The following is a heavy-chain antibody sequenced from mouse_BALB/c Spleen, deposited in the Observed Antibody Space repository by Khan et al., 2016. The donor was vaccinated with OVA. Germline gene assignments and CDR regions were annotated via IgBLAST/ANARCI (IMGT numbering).Heavy chain of an antibody. V-gene: IGHV3-2*02. CDR3: ARDGSRYNYAMDY. CDR2: INYSGST. J-gene: IGHJ4*01. Sequence: EVQLQESGPGLVKPSQSLSLTCTVTGYSITSDYAWNWIRQFPGNKLEWMGYINYSGSTNYNPALKSRISITRDTSKNQFFLQLNSVTTADTATIYYARDGSRYNYAMDYWGQGTSVTVSS. D-gene: IGHD2-3*01. CDR1: GYSITSDYA.